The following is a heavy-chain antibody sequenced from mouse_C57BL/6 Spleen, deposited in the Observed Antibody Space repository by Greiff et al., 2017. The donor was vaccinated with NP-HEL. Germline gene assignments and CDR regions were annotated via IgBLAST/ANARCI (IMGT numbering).Heavy chain of an antibody. D-gene: IGHD2-1*01. V-gene: IGHV1-64*01. Sequence: VQLQQPGAELVKPGASVKLSCKASGYTFTSYWMHWVKQRPGQGLEWIGMIHPNSGSTNYNEKFKSKATLTVDKSSSTAYMQLSSLTSEDSAVYYCARIYSGKGYYAMDYWGQGTSVTVSS. CDR2: IHPNSGST. J-gene: IGHJ4*01. CDR3: ARIYSGKGYYAMDY. CDR1: GYTFTSYW.